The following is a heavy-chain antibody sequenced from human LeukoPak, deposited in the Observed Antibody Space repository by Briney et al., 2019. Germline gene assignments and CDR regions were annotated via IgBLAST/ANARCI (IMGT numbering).Heavy chain of an antibody. CDR1: VGSINSGNW. V-gene: IGHV4/OR15-8*01. D-gene: IGHD5/OR15-5a*01. CDR3: ARDKGLPQAFDI. J-gene: IGHJ3*02. CDR2: IHHNGTR. Sequence: PSGTLSLTCGVSVGSINSGNWWTWVRQSPGKGLEWIGEIHHNGTRNYNPSLKSRVTISVDTSKNQFSLKLTSVTAADTAVYYCARDKGLPQAFDIWGQGTMVTVSS.